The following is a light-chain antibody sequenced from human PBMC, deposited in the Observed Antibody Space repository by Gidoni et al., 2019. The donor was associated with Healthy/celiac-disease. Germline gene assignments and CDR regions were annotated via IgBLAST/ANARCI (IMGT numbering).Light chain of an antibody. CDR1: QSLVYSDGNTY. CDR3: MRGTHWPWT. CDR2: KVS. Sequence: DVVMTQSPLSLPVILGQPASISCRSSQSLVYSDGNTYLNWFQQRPGQSPRRLIYKVSNRDSGVPDRFSGSGSGTDFTLKISRVEAEDVGVYYCMRGTHWPWTFGQGTKVEIK. V-gene: IGKV2-30*01. J-gene: IGKJ1*01.